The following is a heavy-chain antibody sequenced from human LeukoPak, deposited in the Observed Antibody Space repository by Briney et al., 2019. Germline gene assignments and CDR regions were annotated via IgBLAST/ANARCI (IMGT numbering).Heavy chain of an antibody. V-gene: IGHV4-39*07. CDR1: GGSISNNSYY. D-gene: IGHD4-17*01. CDR3: ARDLRYGDLPFDY. Sequence: PSETLSLTCTVSGGSISNNSYYWGWIRQPPGKGLEWIGSIYYTGSTYYNPSLKSRVTISVDTSKNQFSLKLSSVTAADTAVYYCARDLRYGDLPFDYWGQGTLVTVSS. J-gene: IGHJ4*02. CDR2: IYYTGST.